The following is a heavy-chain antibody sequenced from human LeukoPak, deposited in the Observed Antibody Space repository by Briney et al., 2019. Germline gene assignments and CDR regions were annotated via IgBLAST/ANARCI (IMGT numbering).Heavy chain of an antibody. V-gene: IGHV3-53*01. CDR2: VYSGGNT. J-gene: IGHJ5*02. Sequence: PGGSLRLSCAASGFSVSSNYMSWVRQTPGKGLECVSLVYSGGNTYYADSVKGRFTISRDHSKNTLYLQMNTLRAEDTAVYYCARESDYGDYEIDPWGQGTLVTVSS. CDR3: ARESDYGDYEIDP. D-gene: IGHD4-17*01. CDR1: GFSVSSNY.